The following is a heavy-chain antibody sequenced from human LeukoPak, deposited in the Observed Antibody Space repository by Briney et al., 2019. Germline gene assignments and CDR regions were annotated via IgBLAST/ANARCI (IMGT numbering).Heavy chain of an antibody. J-gene: IGHJ4*02. CDR1: VASFSSGGYS. V-gene: IGHV4-30-4*01. CDR2: IYYSGST. Sequence: PSGPLSFPGLSPVASFSSGGYSWSWIGHPPGKGLEWIGYIYYSGSTYYNPSLKSRVTISVDTSKNQFSLKLSSVTAADTAVYYCARHWYYWGQGTLVTVSS. CDR3: ARHWYY.